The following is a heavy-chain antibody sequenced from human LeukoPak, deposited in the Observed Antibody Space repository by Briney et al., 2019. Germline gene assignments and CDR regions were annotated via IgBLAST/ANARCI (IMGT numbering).Heavy chain of an antibody. CDR3: ARGFRNGPFDC. D-gene: IGHD2-8*01. J-gene: IGHJ4*02. Sequence: GGSLRLSCEASGFTFDDYGMSWVRQPPGKGLEWVSGINRNGGSTDYADSVKARFTISRDNAKNSHFLQMNSLRVEDTALYYCARGFRNGPFDCWGQGTLVTVSS. V-gene: IGHV3-20*04. CDR2: INRNGGST. CDR1: GFTFDDYG.